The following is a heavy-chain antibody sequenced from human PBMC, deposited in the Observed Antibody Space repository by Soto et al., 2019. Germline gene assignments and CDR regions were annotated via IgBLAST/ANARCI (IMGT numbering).Heavy chain of an antibody. CDR3: ARDRQSSGWLDAFDI. Sequence: PGGSLRLCCAACGFTVSSNYMSWVRQAPGKGLEWVSVIFTGGSTYYADSVKGRFTISRHSSMNTVYLQMDSLRAEDTAVYYCARDRQSSGWLDAFDIWGQGTMVTVSS. CDR2: IFTGGST. D-gene: IGHD6-19*01. V-gene: IGHV3-53*04. J-gene: IGHJ3*02. CDR1: GFTVSSNY.